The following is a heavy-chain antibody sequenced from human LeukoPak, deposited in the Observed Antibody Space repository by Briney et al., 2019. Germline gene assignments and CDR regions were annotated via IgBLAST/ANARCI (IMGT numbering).Heavy chain of an antibody. CDR1: GFTFSSYS. CDR2: ISSGSNYI. D-gene: IGHD2/OR15-2a*01. V-gene: IGHV3-21*04. CDR3: AKDRTHYVLSWLDY. Sequence: SGGSLRLSCAASGFTFSSYSMVWVRQAPGKGLEWVSSISSGSNYIYYADSVKGRFTISRDNSKNTLYLQMNSLRAEDTAVYYCAKDRTHYVLSWLDYWGQGTLVTVSS. J-gene: IGHJ4*02.